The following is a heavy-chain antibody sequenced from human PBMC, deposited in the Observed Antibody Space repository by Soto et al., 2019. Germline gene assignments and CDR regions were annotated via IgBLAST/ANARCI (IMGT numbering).Heavy chain of an antibody. J-gene: IGHJ5*02. V-gene: IGHV4-34*01. Sequence: ASETLSLTCAVYGGSFSGYYWSWIRQPPGKGLEWIGEINHSGSTNYNPSLKSRVTISVDTSKNQFSLKLSSVTAADTAVYYCARGGNCSSTSCYRWFDPWGQGTLVTVSS. CDR1: GGSFSGYY. D-gene: IGHD2-2*01. CDR3: ARGGNCSSTSCYRWFDP. CDR2: INHSGST.